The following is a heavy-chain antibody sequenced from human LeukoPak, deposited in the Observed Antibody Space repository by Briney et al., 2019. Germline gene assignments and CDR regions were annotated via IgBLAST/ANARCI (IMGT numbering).Heavy chain of an antibody. CDR3: AGVWYDSCSHLYFFYGFDV. CDR1: GYTFTTYG. D-gene: IGHD3-22*01. V-gene: IGHV1-18*01. CDR2: VSAYSGDT. Sequence: GASVKVSCKASGYTFTTYGITWVRQAPGQGLEWMGWVSAYSGDTDYAQSLQGRVTMTTDTSTRPAYMELTTLRSDDTAVYYCAGVWYDSCSHLYFFYGFDVWGQGTTATVSS. J-gene: IGHJ6*02.